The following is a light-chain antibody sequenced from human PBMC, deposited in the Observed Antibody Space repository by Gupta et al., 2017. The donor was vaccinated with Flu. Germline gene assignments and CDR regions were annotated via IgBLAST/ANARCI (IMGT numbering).Light chain of an antibody. CDR1: SSDVGGYHY. CDR3: SSYTSSSTLDYV. V-gene: IGLV2-14*01. CDR2: EVS. J-gene: IGLJ1*01. Sequence: QSALTQPASVSGSPGQSITISCPGTSSDVGGYHYVSWYQQHPGKAPKLMIYEVSNRPSGVSNRFSGSKSGNTASLTISGLQAEDEAEYYCSSYTSSSTLDYVFGTGTKVKVL.